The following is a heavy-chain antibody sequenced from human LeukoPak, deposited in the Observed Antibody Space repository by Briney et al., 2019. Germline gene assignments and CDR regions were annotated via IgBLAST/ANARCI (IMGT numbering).Heavy chain of an antibody. CDR1: GGSISSYY. CDR2: IYTSGST. Sequence: PSETLSLTCTVSGGSISSYYWSWIRQPPGKGLEWIGYIYTSGSTNYNPSLKSRVTISVDTSKNQLSLKLSSVTAADTAVYYCARHGYYYDSSGYYGSFDYWGQGTLVTVSS. CDR3: ARHGYYYDSSGYYGSFDY. V-gene: IGHV4-4*09. D-gene: IGHD3-22*01. J-gene: IGHJ4*02.